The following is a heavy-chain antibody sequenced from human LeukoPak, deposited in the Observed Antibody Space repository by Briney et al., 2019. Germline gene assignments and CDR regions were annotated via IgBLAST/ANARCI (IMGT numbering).Heavy chain of an antibody. D-gene: IGHD1-1*01. CDR1: GFAFGSEA. CDR2: ISPGGGTT. V-gene: IGHV3-23*01. CDR3: AKSRSGSANWALQIFDN. Sequence: GGSLRLSCAVSGFAFGSEAMSWVRQSPARGLEWVASISPGGGTTYCADYVKGRFTISRDNSKNSLFVQMNSLRAEDTAVYFCAKSRSGSANWALQIFDNWGQGTLVTVSS. J-gene: IGHJ4*02.